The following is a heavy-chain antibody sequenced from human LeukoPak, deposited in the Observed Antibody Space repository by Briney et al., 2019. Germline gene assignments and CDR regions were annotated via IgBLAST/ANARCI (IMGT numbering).Heavy chain of an antibody. D-gene: IGHD1-14*01. CDR3: APEGGTPGNRRFW. J-gene: IGHJ4*02. V-gene: IGHV4-39*07. CDR2: IYYSGST. CDR1: GGSISSSSYY. Sequence: NPSETLSLTCTVSGGSISSSSYYWGWLRQPPGKGLEWIGSIYYSGSTYYNPSLKSRVTISVDTSKNQFSLKLSSVTAADTAVYYCAPEGGTPGNRRFWWGQGTLVTVSS.